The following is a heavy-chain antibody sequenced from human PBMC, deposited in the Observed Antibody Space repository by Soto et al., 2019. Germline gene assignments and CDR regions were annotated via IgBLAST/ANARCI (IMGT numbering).Heavy chain of an antibody. Sequence: SETLSLTCTVSGGSISSSSYYWGWIRQPPGKGLEWIGSIYYSGSTYYNPSLKSRVTISVDTSKNQFSLRLSSVTAADTAVYYCARLGGSGGTDYWGQGTLVTVSS. V-gene: IGHV4-39*01. CDR1: GGSISSSSYY. J-gene: IGHJ4*02. CDR3: ARLGGSGGTDY. D-gene: IGHD3-16*01. CDR2: IYYSGST.